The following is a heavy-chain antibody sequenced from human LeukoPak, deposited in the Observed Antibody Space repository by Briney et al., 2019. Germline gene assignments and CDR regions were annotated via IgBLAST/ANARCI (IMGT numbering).Heavy chain of an antibody. CDR3: ARGFLTKGYCSSTSCYILDY. CDR1: GGSFSGYY. V-gene: IGHV4-34*01. Sequence: SETLSLTCAVYGGSFSGYYWSWIRQPPGKGLEWIGEINHSGSTNYNLSLKSRVTISVDTSKNQFSLKLSSVTAADTAVYYCARGFLTKGYCSSTSCYILDYWGQGTLVTVSS. CDR2: INHSGST. D-gene: IGHD2-2*02. J-gene: IGHJ4*02.